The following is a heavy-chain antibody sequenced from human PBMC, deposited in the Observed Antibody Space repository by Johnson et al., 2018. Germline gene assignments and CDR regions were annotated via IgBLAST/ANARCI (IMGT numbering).Heavy chain of an antibody. D-gene: IGHD3-16*01. J-gene: IGHJ6*02. CDR2: INSSTGVK. CDR3: ARGRGSAYYYAMDV. V-gene: IGHV1-46*01. CDR1: GYTFTHYF. Sequence: QVQLGESGAEVTKPGASXKVSCKASGYTFTHYFMHWVRQAPGQGLEWVGLINSSTGVKHNAQRFYDRVTMTRDTTTSTVYMEVRSLRAENTDVCYCARGRGSAYYYAMDVWGQGTTVTVAS.